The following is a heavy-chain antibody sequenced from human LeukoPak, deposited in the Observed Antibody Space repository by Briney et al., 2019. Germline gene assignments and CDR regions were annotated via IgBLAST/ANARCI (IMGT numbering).Heavy chain of an antibody. D-gene: IGHD3-16*01. Sequence: ASVKVSCKASGYTFTSYYMHWVRQAPGQGLEWMGIINPSGGSTSYAQKFQGRVTMTRDMSTSTVYMELSSLRSEDTAVYYCARGEPGTYYDYVRGSYPYDGYFQHWGQGTLVTVSS. J-gene: IGHJ1*01. CDR2: INPSGGST. V-gene: IGHV1-46*01. CDR3: ARGEPGTYYDYVRGSYPYDGYFQH. CDR1: GYTFTSYY.